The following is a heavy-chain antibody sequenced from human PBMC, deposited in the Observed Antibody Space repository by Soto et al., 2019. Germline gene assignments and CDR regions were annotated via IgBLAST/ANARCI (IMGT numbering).Heavy chain of an antibody. CDR3: ASTSIGRYSSSWYDYYYYGMDV. CDR1: GYSFTSYW. J-gene: IGHJ6*02. CDR2: IYPGDSDT. D-gene: IGHD6-13*01. V-gene: IGHV5-51*01. Sequence: PGESLKISCKGSGYSFTSYWIGWVRQMPGKGLEWMGIIYPGDSDTRYSPSFQGQVTISADKSISTAYLQWSSLKASDTAMYYCASTSIGRYSSSWYDYYYYGMDVWGQGTTVTVSS.